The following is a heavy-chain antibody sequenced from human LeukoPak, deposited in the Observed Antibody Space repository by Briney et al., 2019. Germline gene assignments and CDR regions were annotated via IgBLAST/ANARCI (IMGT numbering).Heavy chain of an antibody. Sequence: GGSLRLSCAASGFTLSSYEMNWVRQAPGKGLEWVSYISNSGNSIQYADPVKGRFTISRDNAKNSLYLQMNSLRAEDTAVYCCATDSMDAYKVDFDYWGQGTLVTVSS. D-gene: IGHD5-24*01. CDR1: GFTLSSYE. V-gene: IGHV3-48*03. J-gene: IGHJ4*02. CDR2: ISNSGNSI. CDR3: ATDSMDAYKVDFDY.